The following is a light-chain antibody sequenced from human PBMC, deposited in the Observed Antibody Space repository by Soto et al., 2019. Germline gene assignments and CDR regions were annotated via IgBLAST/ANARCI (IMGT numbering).Light chain of an antibody. V-gene: IGLV1-51*01. Sequence: QSVLTQPPSVSAAPGQKVTISCSGSSSNIGNNYVSWYQQLPGTAPKLLIYDNNKRPSGIPDRFSGSKSGTSATLGITGLQTGDEADYYCGTWDSRLSAGRFGRGTQLTVL. CDR1: SSNIGNNY. CDR2: DNN. CDR3: GTWDSRLSAGR. J-gene: IGLJ3*02.